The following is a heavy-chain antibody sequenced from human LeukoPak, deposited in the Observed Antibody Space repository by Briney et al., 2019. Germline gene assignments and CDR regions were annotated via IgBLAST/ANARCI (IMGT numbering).Heavy chain of an antibody. V-gene: IGHV3-66*01. J-gene: IGHJ4*02. Sequence: GGSLRLSCAASGFTFSSYAMSWVRQAPGKGLEWVSVIYSGGSTYYADSVKGRFTISRDNSKNTLYLQMNSLRAEDTAVYYCSASCYAERKYYFDYWGQGTLVTVSS. CDR2: IYSGGST. CDR1: GFTFSSYA. CDR3: SASCYAERKYYFDY. D-gene: IGHD2-2*01.